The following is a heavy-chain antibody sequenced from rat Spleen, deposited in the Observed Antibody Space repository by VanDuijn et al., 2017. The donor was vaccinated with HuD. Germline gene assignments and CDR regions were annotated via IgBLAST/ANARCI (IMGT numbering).Heavy chain of an antibody. CDR2: ISYDGSST. D-gene: IGHD1-12*03. Sequence: EVQLVESGGGLVQPGRSLKLSCAASGFTFSNYGMAWVRQAPTKGLEWVATISYDGSSTYYRDSVKGRFTISRDNAKSTLYLQMDSLRSEDTATYYCARHGGSITMMVIIPFDYWGQGVMVTVSS. V-gene: IGHV5-29*01. CDR3: ARHGGSITMMVIIPFDY. J-gene: IGHJ2*01. CDR1: GFTFSNYG.